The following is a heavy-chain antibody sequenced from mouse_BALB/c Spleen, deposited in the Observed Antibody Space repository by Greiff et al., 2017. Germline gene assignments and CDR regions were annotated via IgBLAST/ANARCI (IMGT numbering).Heavy chain of an antibody. CDR2: ISSGSSTI. CDR1: GFTFSSFG. D-gene: IGHD2-1*01. J-gene: IGHJ3*01. Sequence: EVQVVESGGGLVQPGGSRKLSCAASGFTFSSFGMHWVRQAPEKGLEWVAYISSGSSTIYYADTVKGRFTISRDNPKNTLFLQMTSLRSEDTAMYYCARTDYGNYAAWFAYWGQGTLVTVSA. CDR3: ARTDYGNYAAWFAY. V-gene: IGHV5-17*02.